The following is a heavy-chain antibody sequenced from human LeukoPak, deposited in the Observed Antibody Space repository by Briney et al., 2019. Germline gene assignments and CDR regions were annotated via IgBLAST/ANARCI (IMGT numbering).Heavy chain of an antibody. CDR2: IKSKTDGGTT. CDR3: ATYRSGWSFNN. CDR1: GFTFRNTW. Sequence: PGGSLRLSCPGSGFTFRNTWMTWVRQAPGKGLEWVGRIKSKTDGGTTDYAAPVKGRFSVSQGDSKNTLYLQMNSLKTEDTAVYYCATYRSGWSFNNWGQGTLVTVSS. J-gene: IGHJ4*02. D-gene: IGHD6-19*01. V-gene: IGHV3-15*01.